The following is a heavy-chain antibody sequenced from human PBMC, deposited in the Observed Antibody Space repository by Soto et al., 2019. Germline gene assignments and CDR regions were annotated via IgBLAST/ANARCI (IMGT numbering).Heavy chain of an antibody. J-gene: IGHJ4*02. V-gene: IGHV1-2*02. D-gene: IGHD2-2*01. CDR3: AKGGDIVVIPAAPEY. CDR2: INPNSGGT. Sequence: QVQLVQSGAEVKKPGASVKVSCKASGYTFIAYYMHWVRQAPGQGLEWMGWINPNSGGTSFAQKFQDRVTMTRDTSISTGDKELSKLRTDDTAVYYWAKGGDIVVIPAAPEYWGQGTLVSVSS. CDR1: GYTFIAYY.